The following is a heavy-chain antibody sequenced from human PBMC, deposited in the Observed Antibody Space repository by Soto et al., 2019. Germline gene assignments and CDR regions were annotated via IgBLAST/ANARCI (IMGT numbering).Heavy chain of an antibody. CDR2: IYYSGST. D-gene: IGHD5-12*01. Sequence: PSETLSLTCTVSGGSISSYYWSWIRQPPGKGLEWIGYIYYSGSTNYNPSLKSRVTISVDTSKNQFSLKLSSVTAADTAVYYCARERDGYTLDYWGQGTLVTVSS. J-gene: IGHJ4*02. CDR3: ARERDGYTLDY. V-gene: IGHV4-59*01. CDR1: GGSISSYY.